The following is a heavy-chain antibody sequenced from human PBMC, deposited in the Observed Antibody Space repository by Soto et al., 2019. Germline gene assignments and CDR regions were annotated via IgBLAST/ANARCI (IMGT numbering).Heavy chain of an antibody. D-gene: IGHD3-22*01. J-gene: IGHJ4*02. Sequence: QVQLVESGGGVVQPGGSLRRSCEASGFNFSSYGIHWVRQAPGKGLEWVAIIWNDGSNEYYADPVKGRFTISRDNSKNTVYLQVSKLRAEDTAVYFCARDQTDSGGYSDSWGQGTLVTVSS. CDR3: ARDQTDSGGYSDS. CDR2: IWNDGSNE. CDR1: GFNFSSYG. V-gene: IGHV3-33*01.